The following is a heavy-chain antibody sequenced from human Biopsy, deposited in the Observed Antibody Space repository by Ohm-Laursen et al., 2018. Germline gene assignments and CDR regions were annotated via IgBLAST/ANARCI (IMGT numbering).Heavy chain of an antibody. J-gene: IGHJ4*02. CDR2: IWYDGSNK. D-gene: IGHD4-11*01. Sequence: SSLRLSCAASGFTFSASAVHWVHQAPGKGLEWLAVIWYDGSNKYYGDSVQGRFTISRDNSKNTVYLQMNSLRAEDTAMYYCARDSTINTVTTADYWGQGTLVTVSS. V-gene: IGHV3-33*01. CDR3: ARDSTINTVTTADY. CDR1: GFTFSASA.